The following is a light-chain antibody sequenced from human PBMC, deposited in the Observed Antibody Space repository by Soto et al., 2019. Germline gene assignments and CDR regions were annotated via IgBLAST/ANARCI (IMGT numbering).Light chain of an antibody. CDR3: QQLNSFPFI. V-gene: IGKV1-9*01. Sequence: DIQLTQSPSFLSASVGDRDTITCRASQAIDTYLAWYQQKPGKAPKLLIYAASLLQSGVPSRFSGSGSGTEFTLTINSLQPEDFASYYCQQLNSFPFIFGQGTRLEIK. J-gene: IGKJ5*01. CDR2: AAS. CDR1: QAIDTY.